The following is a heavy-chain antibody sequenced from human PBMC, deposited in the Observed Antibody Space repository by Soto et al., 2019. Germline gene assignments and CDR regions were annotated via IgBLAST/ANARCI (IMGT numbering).Heavy chain of an antibody. CDR1: GYTFTSQY. V-gene: IGHV1-46*01. Sequence: GASVKVSCKASGYTFTSQYMHWVRQAPGQGLEWMGMINPNDGRRTYAQKFQGRVTMTRDTSASTVYMELSSLSFEDTATYYCAREIRSSFDYWGQGTLVTVSS. CDR3: AREIRSSFDY. J-gene: IGHJ4*02. D-gene: IGHD3-3*01. CDR2: INPNDGRR.